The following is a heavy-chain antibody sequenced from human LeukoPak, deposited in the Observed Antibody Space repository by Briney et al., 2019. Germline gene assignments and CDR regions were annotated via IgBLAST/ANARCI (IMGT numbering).Heavy chain of an antibody. CDR3: ARGSNYDTLGYHFEY. J-gene: IGHJ4*02. CDR1: GGSISSSDYS. D-gene: IGHD3-16*01. V-gene: IGHV4-31*11. Sequence: PSETLSLTCAVFGGSISSSDYSWTWIRQHPGKGLEWIATIYYSGSTENNPSLKSRVTISVDTSKNQVSRKLSSVTAADMAVYYCARGSNYDTLGYHFEYWGQGTLVTVSS. CDR2: IYYSGST.